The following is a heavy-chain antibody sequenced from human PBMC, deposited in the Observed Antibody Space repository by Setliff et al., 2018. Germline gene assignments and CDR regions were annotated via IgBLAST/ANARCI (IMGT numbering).Heavy chain of an antibody. CDR3: ARVPQEALYYYDRGNYFDY. J-gene: IGHJ4*02. Sequence: SVKVSCKASGGTFTNYGVSWVRQAPGQGLEWMGGTIPLFGTTNYAQEFQGRVTIITDESTSTAFMQLSSLRSEDTAVYYCARVPQEALYYYDRGNYFDYWGQGTLVTV. CDR1: GGTFTNYG. D-gene: IGHD3-22*01. V-gene: IGHV1-69*05. CDR2: TIPLFGTT.